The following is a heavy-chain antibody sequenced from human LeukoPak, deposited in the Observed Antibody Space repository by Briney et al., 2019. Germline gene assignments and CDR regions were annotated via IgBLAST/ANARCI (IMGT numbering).Heavy chain of an antibody. CDR3: ARAELDFSGIYYYYGMDV. CDR1: GYTFTSYG. Sequence: ASVKVSCKASGYTFTSYGISWVRQAPGQGLEWMVWISAYNGNTNYAQKLQGRVTMTTDTSTSTAYMELRSLRSDDTAVYYCARAELDFSGIYYYYGMDVWGQGTTVTVPS. V-gene: IGHV1-18*01. J-gene: IGHJ6*02. CDR2: ISAYNGNT. D-gene: IGHD3-3*01.